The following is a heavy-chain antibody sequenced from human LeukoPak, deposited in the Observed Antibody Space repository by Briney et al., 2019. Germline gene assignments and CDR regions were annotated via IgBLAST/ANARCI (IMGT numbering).Heavy chain of an antibody. CDR2: IIPSGVTT. D-gene: IGHD1-7*01. J-gene: IGHJ4*02. Sequence: PGGTLRLSCATSGFTFSNYGMNWVRHAPGKGLEWVSGIIPSGVTTYYADSVKGRFAISRDNSKNTLYLQMNSLRAEDTAVYYCAKDGKTRNWNYFQAKPVYWGQGTLVTVSS. CDR3: AKDGKTRNWNYFQAKPVY. V-gene: IGHV3-23*01. CDR1: GFTFSNYG.